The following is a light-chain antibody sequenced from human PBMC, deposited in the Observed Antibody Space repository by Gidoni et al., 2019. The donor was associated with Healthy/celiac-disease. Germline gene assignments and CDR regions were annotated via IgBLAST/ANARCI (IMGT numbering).Light chain of an antibody. CDR2: RNN. CDR3: AAWDDSLSGWV. Sequence: QSVLTQPPSASGTPGQRVTISCSGSSSNIGSNYVYWYQQLPGTAPKLRIYRNNQRPSRVPDRFSGSKSGTSASLAISGLRSEDEADYYCAAWDDSLSGWVLGGGTKLTVL. J-gene: IGLJ3*02. V-gene: IGLV1-47*01. CDR1: SSNIGSNY.